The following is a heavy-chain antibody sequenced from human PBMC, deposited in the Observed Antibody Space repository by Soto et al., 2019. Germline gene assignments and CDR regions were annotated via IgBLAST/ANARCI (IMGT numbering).Heavy chain of an antibody. V-gene: IGHV4-39*01. D-gene: IGHD3-9*01. CDR1: GDSISSSSYY. J-gene: IGHJ2*01. CDR2: IYYSGTT. CDR3: AKTGPYDILTYWYFDL. Sequence: PSETLSLTCIVSGDSISSSSYYWVWIRQPPGKGLEWIGSIYYSGTTYYNPSLESRVTISIDTSKNQFSLKLSSLTAADTAVYYCAKTGPYDILTYWYFDLWGRGTLVTVS.